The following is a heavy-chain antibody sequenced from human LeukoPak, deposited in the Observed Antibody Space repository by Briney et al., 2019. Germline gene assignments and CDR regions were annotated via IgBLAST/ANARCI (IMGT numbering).Heavy chain of an antibody. J-gene: IGHJ6*03. CDR1: GFTFSSYA. Sequence: GGSLRLSCAASGFTFSSYAMSWVRQAPGKGLEWVSAISGSGGSTYYADSVKGRFTISRDNSKNSLYLQMNSLRAEDTAVYYCARDLQLSLYAYYYYYYMDVWGKGTTVTVSS. D-gene: IGHD3-16*02. CDR3: ARDLQLSLYAYYYYYYMDV. CDR2: ISGSGGST. V-gene: IGHV3-23*01.